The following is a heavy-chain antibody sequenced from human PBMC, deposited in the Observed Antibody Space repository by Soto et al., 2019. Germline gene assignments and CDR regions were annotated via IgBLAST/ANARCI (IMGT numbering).Heavy chain of an antibody. CDR3: ARVDSTGYHGMDV. D-gene: IGHD2-8*02. CDR2: IYYSGST. CDR1: GGSISSYY. J-gene: IGHJ6*02. V-gene: IGHV4-59*01. Sequence: SETLSLTCTVSGGSISSYYWSWIRQPPGKGLEWIGYIYYSGSTNYNPSLKSRVTISVDTSKNQFSLKLSSVTAADTAVYYCARVDSTGYHGMDVWGQGTTVTVSS.